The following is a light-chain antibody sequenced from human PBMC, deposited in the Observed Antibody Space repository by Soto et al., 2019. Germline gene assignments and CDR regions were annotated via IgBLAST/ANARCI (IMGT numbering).Light chain of an antibody. J-gene: IGLJ3*02. V-gene: IGLV4-69*01. Sequence: QSVLTQSPSASASLGASVKLTCTLSSGHSSYAIAWHQQQPEKGPRYLMKLNSDGSHSKGDGIPDRFSGFSSGAERYLTISSFQSEDEADYYCQTWGTGIHWVFGGGTKLTVL. CDR2: LNSDGSH. CDR3: QTWGTGIHWV. CDR1: SGHSSYA.